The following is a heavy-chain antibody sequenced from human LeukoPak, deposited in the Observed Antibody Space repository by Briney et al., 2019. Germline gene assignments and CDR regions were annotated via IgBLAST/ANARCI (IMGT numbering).Heavy chain of an antibody. CDR2: ISGSGTTT. J-gene: IGHJ4*02. CDR1: GFTFNNYA. Sequence: GSLRLSCAASGFTFNNYAMSWVRQAPGQGLEWVSVISGSGTTTYYADSVKGRFTISRDNSKKTLYLQMNSLRAEDTAVYFCAKIDFNYWGQGTLVTVSS. CDR3: AKIDFNY. V-gene: IGHV3-23*01. D-gene: IGHD3-22*01.